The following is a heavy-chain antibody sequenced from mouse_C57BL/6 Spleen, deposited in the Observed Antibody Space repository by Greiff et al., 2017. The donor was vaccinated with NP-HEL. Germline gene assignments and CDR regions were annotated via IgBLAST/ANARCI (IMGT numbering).Heavy chain of an antibody. J-gene: IGHJ3*01. CDR1: GYAFSSSW. Sequence: VQLQESGPELVKPGASVKISCKASGYAFSSSWMNWVKQRPGKGLEWIGRIYPGDGDTNYNGKFKGKATLTADKSSSTAYMQLSSLTSEDSAVYFCAREGYYSNPFAYWGQGTLVTVSA. D-gene: IGHD2-5*01. CDR3: AREGYYSNPFAY. V-gene: IGHV1-82*01. CDR2: IYPGDGDT.